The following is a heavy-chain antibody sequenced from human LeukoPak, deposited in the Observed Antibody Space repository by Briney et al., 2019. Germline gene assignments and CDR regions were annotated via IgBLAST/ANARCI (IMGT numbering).Heavy chain of an antibody. CDR1: GDSISSGSFY. V-gene: IGHV4-61*02. J-gene: IGHJ5*02. CDR3: ARAYCGGDCYNSRGWFDP. D-gene: IGHD2-21*02. CDR2: VSSSGRT. Sequence: SETLSLTCTVSGDSISSGSFYWSWIRQAAGKGLEWIGRVSSSGRTTYNPSLKSRLTISITTSKNQFSLKLSSVTAADTAIYYCARAYCGGDCYNSRGWFDPWGQGTLVTVSS.